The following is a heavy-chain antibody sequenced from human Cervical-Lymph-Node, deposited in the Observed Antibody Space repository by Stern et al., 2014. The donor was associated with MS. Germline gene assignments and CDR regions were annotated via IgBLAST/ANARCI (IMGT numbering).Heavy chain of an antibody. J-gene: IGHJ4*02. V-gene: IGHV1-69*01. CDR3: ARGSRYHDYWTSYYGHFEY. CDR2: TKTLFEVA. CDR1: GGTFSTHA. Sequence: DPLVESGAEVKNPGSSVKVSCKVAGGTFSTHAINWVRQAPRHGLEWNGGTKTLFEVANYEQHFHGRVTVMADGPTRTVFRELSSMRSDVTAVYYCARGSRYHDYWTSYYGHFEYWGQGTLITVSS. D-gene: IGHD3-3*01.